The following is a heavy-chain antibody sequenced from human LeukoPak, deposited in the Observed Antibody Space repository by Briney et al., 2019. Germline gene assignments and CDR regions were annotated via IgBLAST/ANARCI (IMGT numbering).Heavy chain of an antibody. V-gene: IGHV4-34*01. CDR3: ARGNILTGYWSDF. CDR1: GGSITGYY. CDR2: IHYTGAT. Sequence: SETLSLTCAVYGGSITGYYWSWVRQTPGRGLEWVGEIHYTGATRYNPSLKRQRTISTDKSKKQFLLGLRYRTTADKAVYYCARGNILTGYWSDFWGEGALLTVSS. D-gene: IGHD3-9*01. J-gene: IGHJ4*02.